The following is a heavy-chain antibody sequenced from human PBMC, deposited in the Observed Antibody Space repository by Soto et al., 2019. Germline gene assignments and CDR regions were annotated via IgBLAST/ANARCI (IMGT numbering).Heavy chain of an antibody. Sequence: EVQLLESGGGLVQPGGSLRLSCAASGFTFSNYAMNWVRQAPGKGLEWLSGIRGGGISTYYADSVKGRFTISRDNSKNTLYLQMNSLGAEDTALYYCARVRWGWERDEDAFDIWGRGTMVTVSS. J-gene: IGHJ3*02. D-gene: IGHD1-26*01. CDR1: GFTFSNYA. CDR2: IRGGGIST. CDR3: ARVRWGWERDEDAFDI. V-gene: IGHV3-23*01.